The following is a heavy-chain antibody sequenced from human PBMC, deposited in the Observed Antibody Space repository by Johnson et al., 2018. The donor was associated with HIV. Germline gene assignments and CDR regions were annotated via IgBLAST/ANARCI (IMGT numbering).Heavy chain of an antibody. CDR3: ARQHNYDSSGQGGGLDI. CDR1: GFTFDDYG. Sequence: VQVLESGGGVVRPGGSLRLSCAASGFTFDDYGMSWVRQVPGKGLEWVSGINWNGGRTGYADSVTGRFTIYRENAKNSLYLQMNSLRAEDTALYYCARQHNYDSSGQGGGLDIWGQGTMVTVSS. CDR2: INWNGGRT. D-gene: IGHD3-22*01. V-gene: IGHV3-20*04. J-gene: IGHJ3*02.